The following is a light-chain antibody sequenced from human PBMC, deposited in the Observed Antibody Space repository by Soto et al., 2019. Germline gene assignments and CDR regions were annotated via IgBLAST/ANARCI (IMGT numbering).Light chain of an antibody. V-gene: IGLV2-18*02. J-gene: IGLJ1*01. Sequence: SVLTQPPPLSGSPGQSVTLSFPGTSSAVGKYDRVSWYQQPPGTAPKLIIYEVTNRPSGVPARFSGSKSGNTASLTISGLQAEDEADYYCSSYTSTSRYVFGAGTKVTVL. CDR1: SSAVGKYDR. CDR3: SSYTSTSRYV. CDR2: EVT.